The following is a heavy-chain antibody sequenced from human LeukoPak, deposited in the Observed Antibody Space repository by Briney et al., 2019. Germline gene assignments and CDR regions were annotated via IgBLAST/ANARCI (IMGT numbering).Heavy chain of an antibody. CDR3: AAGAGITRY. CDR1: GFTFSSYA. CDR2: ISYDGSNK. Sequence: GRSLRLSCAASGFTFSSYAMHWVRQAPGKGLEWVAVISYDGSNKYYADSVKGRFTISRDNSKNTLYLQMNSLRAEDTALYYCAAGAGITRYWGQGTLVTVSS. V-gene: IGHV3-30*04. J-gene: IGHJ4*02. D-gene: IGHD3-10*01.